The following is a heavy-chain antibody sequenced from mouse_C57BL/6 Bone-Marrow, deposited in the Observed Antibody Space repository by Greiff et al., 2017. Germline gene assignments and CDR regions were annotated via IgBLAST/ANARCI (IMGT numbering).Heavy chain of an antibody. Sequence: EVKVEEPEGGLVQPGSSMKLSCTASGFTFSDYYMAWVRQVPEKGLEWVANINYDGSSTYYLDSLKSRFIISRDNAKNILYLQMSSLKSEDTATDYWARDDYDGAWFAYGGQGTLVTVSA. CDR1: GFTFSDYY. D-gene: IGHD2-4*01. V-gene: IGHV5-16*01. CDR3: ARDDYDGAWFAY. J-gene: IGHJ3*01. CDR2: INYDGSST.